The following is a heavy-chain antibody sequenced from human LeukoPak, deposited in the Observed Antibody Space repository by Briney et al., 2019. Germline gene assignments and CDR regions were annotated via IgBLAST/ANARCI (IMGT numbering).Heavy chain of an antibody. CDR3: ARDRRKDLWSPFDP. CDR1: GGSISSGGYY. D-gene: IGHD3-10*01. V-gene: IGHV4-31*03. CDR2: IYHSGST. Sequence: PSETLSLTCTVSGGSISSGGYYWSWIRQHPGKGLEWIGYIYHSGSTYYNPSLKSRVTISVDTSKNQFSLKLSSVTAADTAVYYCARDRRKDLWSPFDPWGQGTLVTVSS. J-gene: IGHJ5*02.